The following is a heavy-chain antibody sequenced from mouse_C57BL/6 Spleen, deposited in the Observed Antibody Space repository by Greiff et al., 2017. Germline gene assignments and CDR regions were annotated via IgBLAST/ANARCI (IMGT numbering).Heavy chain of an antibody. CDR2: IYPGSGST. J-gene: IGHJ4*01. CDR3: ARAGDTPYYYAMDY. CDR1: GYTFTSYW. D-gene: IGHD5-1-1*01. Sequence: QVQLQQPGAELVKPGASVKMSCKASGYTFTSYWITWVKQRPGQGLEWIGDIYPGSGSTNYNEKFKSKATLTVDTSSSTAYMQFSSLTSEDSAVYYCARAGDTPYYYAMDYWGQGTSVTVSS. V-gene: IGHV1-55*01.